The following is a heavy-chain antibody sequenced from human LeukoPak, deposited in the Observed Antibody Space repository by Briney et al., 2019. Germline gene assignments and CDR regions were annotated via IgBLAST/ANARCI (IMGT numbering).Heavy chain of an antibody. D-gene: IGHD5/OR15-5a*01. V-gene: IGHV1-18*01. CDR3: ARGEVSASLYYFVF. CDR1: GYTFTTYG. J-gene: IGHJ4*02. Sequence: ASVKVSCKTSGYTFTTYGVSWVRQAPGQGLEWMGWVSGYTGNTNYAERFQGRVTMTIDTSTSTVYMELKSLRSDDTAVYYCARGEVSASLYYFVFWGQGTLVTVS. CDR2: VSGYTGNT.